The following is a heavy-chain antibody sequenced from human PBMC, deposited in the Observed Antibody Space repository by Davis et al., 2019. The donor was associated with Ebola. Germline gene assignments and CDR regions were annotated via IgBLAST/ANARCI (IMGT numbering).Heavy chain of an antibody. D-gene: IGHD2-21*01. CDR3: ARGLSILWWENWFDP. Sequence: MPGGSLRLSCAAYGGSFTGYYWSWIPQPPGKWLEWIGEINHSGSTNYNPSLKRRVTISVDTSKNQFSLKLSSVTAADTAVYYCARGLSILWWENWFDPWGQGTLVTVSS. CDR2: INHSGST. CDR1: GGSFTGYY. J-gene: IGHJ5*02. V-gene: IGHV4-34*01.